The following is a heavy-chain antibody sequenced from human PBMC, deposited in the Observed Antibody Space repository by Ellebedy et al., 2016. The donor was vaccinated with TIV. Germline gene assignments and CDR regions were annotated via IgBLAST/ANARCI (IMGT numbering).Heavy chain of an antibody. V-gene: IGHV1-46*01. CDR2: INPRDDTK. CDR1: GYTFSSYY. D-gene: IGHD5-24*01. CDR3: ARGPNGYSD. Sequence: AASVKVSCKASGYTFSSYYMHWMRQAPGQGLEWMGIINPRDDTKSYVQNFQGRVTVTRDTSTSTVYMELSSLRSEDTAVYYCARGPNGYSDWGQGTLVTVSS. J-gene: IGHJ4*02.